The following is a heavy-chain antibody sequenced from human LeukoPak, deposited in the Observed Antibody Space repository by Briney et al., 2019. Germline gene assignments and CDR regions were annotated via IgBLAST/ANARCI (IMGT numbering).Heavy chain of an antibody. CDR3: ARPAPSGSMFDY. J-gene: IGHJ4*02. CDR1: GGSISSYY. CDR2: IYTSGST. V-gene: IGHV4-4*09. Sequence: PSETLSLTCTVSGGSISSYYWSWIRQPPGKGLEWIGYIYTSGSTNYNPSLKSRVTISVDTSKNQFSLKLSSVTAADTAVYYCARPAPSGSMFDYWGQGTLVTVSS. D-gene: IGHD1-26*01.